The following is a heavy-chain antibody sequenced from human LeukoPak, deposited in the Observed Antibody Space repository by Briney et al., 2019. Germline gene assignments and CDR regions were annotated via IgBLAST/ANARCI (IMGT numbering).Heavy chain of an antibody. CDR1: GGSISSYY. J-gene: IGHJ4*02. D-gene: IGHD6-6*01. V-gene: IGHV4-59*01. CDR2: IYYSGST. Sequence: KPSETLSLTCTVSGGSISSYYWSWIRQPPGKGLEWIGYIYYSGSTNYNPSLKSRVTISVDTSKNQFSLKLSSVTAADTAVYYCARGGDGIAARPIDYWGQGTLVTVSS. CDR3: ARGGDGIAARPIDY.